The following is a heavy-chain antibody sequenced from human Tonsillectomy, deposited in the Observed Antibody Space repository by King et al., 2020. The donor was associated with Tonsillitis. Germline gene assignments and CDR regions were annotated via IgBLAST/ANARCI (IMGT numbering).Heavy chain of an antibody. CDR1: GGTFSSYA. J-gene: IGHJ4*02. CDR2: IIPILGIA. Sequence: QLVQSGAEVKKPGSSVKVSCKASGGTFSSYAISWVRQAPGQGLEWMGRIIPILGIANYAQKFQGRVTITADKSTSTAYMELSSLRSEDTAVYYCARGDYGGSPSFDNWGQGTLVTVSS. V-gene: IGHV1-69*04. D-gene: IGHD4-23*01. CDR3: ARGDYGGSPSFDN.